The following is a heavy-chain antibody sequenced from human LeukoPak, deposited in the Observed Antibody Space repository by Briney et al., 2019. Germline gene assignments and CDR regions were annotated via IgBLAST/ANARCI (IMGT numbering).Heavy chain of an antibody. V-gene: IGHV4-39*01. CDR3: ARPDDSNTHFDY. D-gene: IGHD4-11*01. CDR2: IYYGGST. J-gene: IGHJ4*02. Sequence: SETLSLTCTVSGGSISSSSYYWGWIRQPPGKGLEWIGSIYYGGSTYYNPSLKSRVTISVDTSKNQFSLKLSSVTAADTAVYYCARPDDSNTHFDYWGQGTLVTVSS. CDR1: GGSISSSSYY.